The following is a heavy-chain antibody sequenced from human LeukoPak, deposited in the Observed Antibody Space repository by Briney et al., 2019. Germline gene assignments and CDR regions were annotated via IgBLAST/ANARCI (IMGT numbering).Heavy chain of an antibody. CDR3: ARDATTVTNLSPYYYGMDV. CDR2: IYYSGST. J-gene: IGHJ6*02. CDR1: GGSISSGGYY. V-gene: IGHV4-31*03. Sequence: SETLSLTCTVSGGSISSGGYYWSWIRQHPGKGLEWIGYIYYSGSTYYNPSLKSRVTISVDTSKNQFSLKLSSVTAADTAVYYCARDATTVTNLSPYYYGMDVWGQGTTVTVSS. D-gene: IGHD4-17*01.